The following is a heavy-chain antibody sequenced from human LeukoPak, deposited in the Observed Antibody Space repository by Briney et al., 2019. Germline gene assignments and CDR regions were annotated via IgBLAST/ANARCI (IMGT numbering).Heavy chain of an antibody. CDR1: GDSFSSYH. CDR3: ARVGRGDHTWGSYYCDH. V-gene: IGHV4-59*13. D-gene: IGHD3-16*01. Sequence: SETLSLTCTVSGDSFSSYHWSWLRQPPGKALEWIGYISSSGSTSYNPSLKSRLTISVDTSKNQFSLKLSSVTAADTAVYYCARVGRGDHTWGSYYCDHWGQGTLVSASS. J-gene: IGHJ4*02. CDR2: ISSSGST.